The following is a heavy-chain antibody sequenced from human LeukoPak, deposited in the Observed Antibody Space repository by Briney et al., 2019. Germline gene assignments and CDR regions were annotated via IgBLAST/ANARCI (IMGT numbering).Heavy chain of an antibody. CDR3: AKSDTPWGSWYYFDS. Sequence: GGSLRLSCVASGFGFTTYSMTWVRQAPGKGLEWVSSINNSGGATYYADSVKGRFTISRDNSKNTLYLQMNSLRVEDTAVYYCAKSDTPWGSWYYFDSWGQGTLVTVSS. D-gene: IGHD6-13*01. V-gene: IGHV3-23*01. CDR2: INNSGGAT. J-gene: IGHJ4*02. CDR1: GFGFTTYS.